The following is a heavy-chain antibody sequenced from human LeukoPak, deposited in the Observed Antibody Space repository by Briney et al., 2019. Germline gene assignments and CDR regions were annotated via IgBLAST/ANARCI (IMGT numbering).Heavy chain of an antibody. Sequence: GDYLKISCKGSGYSFINHWIGWVRQMPGTGLEWMGSIYPGDSDTRYSPSFQGQVTISADSSSNTAYLQWSSLKASDTAMYYCARQGMIPYWGQGTLVTVSS. V-gene: IGHV5-51*01. CDR2: IYPGDSDT. D-gene: IGHD3-16*01. CDR3: ARQGMIPY. CDR1: GYSFINHW. J-gene: IGHJ4*02.